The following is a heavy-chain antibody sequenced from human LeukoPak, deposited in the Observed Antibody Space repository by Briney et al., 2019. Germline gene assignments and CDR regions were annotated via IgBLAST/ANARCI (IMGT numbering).Heavy chain of an antibody. CDR1: GFTFSSYA. Sequence: GALRLSCAASGFTFSSYAMSWVRQAPGKGLEWVSAISGSGGSTYYADSVKGRFTISRDNPKNTLYLQMNSLRAEDTAVYYCAKDASLYSGYDYDYWGQGTLVTVSS. CDR2: ISGSGGST. D-gene: IGHD5-12*01. V-gene: IGHV3-23*01. CDR3: AKDASLYSGYDYDY. J-gene: IGHJ4*02.